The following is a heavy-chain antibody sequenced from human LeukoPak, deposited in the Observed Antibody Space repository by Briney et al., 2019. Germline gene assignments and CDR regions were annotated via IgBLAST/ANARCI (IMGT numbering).Heavy chain of an antibody. D-gene: IGHD2-2*01. CDR2: IYYSGST. CDR3: ARGCTVVPATHYYFDY. J-gene: IGHJ4*02. CDR1: GGSISSSGYY. V-gene: IGHV4-39*01. Sequence: SETLSLTCTVSGGSISSSGYYWGWIRQPPGKGLEWIGSIYYSGSTYYNPSLKSRVTISVDTTKNQFSLKLSSVLNSVTPVYNGARGCTVVPATHYYFDYWGQGSLVTVSS.